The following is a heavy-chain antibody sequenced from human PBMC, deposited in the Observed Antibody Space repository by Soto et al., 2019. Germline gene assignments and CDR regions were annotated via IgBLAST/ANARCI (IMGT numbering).Heavy chain of an antibody. V-gene: IGHV4-30-4*01. D-gene: IGHD5-18*01. J-gene: IGHJ6*02. Sequence: LCGGSISSGDYYWSWIRQPPGKGLEWIGYIYYSGSTYYNPSLKSRVTISVDTSKNQFSLKLSSVTAADTAVYYCARDTVDTAIGWDLGMDVWGQGTTVTVSS. CDR3: ARDTVDTAIGWDLGMDV. CDR1: GGSISSGDYY. CDR2: IYYSGST.